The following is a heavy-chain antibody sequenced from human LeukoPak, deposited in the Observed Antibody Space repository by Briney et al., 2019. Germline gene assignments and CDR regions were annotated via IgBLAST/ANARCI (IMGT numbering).Heavy chain of an antibody. J-gene: IGHJ1*01. D-gene: IGHD3-9*01. Sequence: SETLSLTCTVSGGSISSSSYYWGWIRQPPGKGLEWIGSIYYSGSTYYNPSLKSRVTISVDTSKNQFSLKLSSVTATDTAVYYCASSDNILTGYYPRGKSFQHWGQGTLVTVSS. V-gene: IGHV4-39*07. CDR2: IYYSGST. CDR1: GGSISSSSYY. CDR3: ASSDNILTGYYPRGKSFQH.